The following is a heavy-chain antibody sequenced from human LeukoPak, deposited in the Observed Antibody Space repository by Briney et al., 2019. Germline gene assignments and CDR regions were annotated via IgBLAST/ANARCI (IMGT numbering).Heavy chain of an antibody. D-gene: IGHD3-22*01. Sequence: SETLSLTCTVSGDSISSSSYYWGWIRQPPGKGLDWIGSIYYSGTTYYNPSLKSRVTISIDTSNNQFSLKLSSVTAADTAVYYCARRSSANWFDPWGQGTLVTVSS. CDR2: IYYSGTT. V-gene: IGHV4-39*01. CDR3: ARRSSANWFDP. J-gene: IGHJ5*02. CDR1: GDSISSSSYY.